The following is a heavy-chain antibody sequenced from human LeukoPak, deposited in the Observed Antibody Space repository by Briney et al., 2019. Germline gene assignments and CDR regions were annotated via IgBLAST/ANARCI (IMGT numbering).Heavy chain of an antibody. CDR1: GYSISSGYY. Sequence: SETLSLTCTVSGYSISSGYYWGWIRQPPGKGLEWIGSFYHSGSTYYNPSPKSRVTISLDTSKNQFSLKLSSVTAADTAVYYCARVRRVGATPFDYWGQGTLVTVSS. V-gene: IGHV4-38-2*02. D-gene: IGHD1-26*01. CDR2: FYHSGST. CDR3: ARVRRVGATPFDY. J-gene: IGHJ4*02.